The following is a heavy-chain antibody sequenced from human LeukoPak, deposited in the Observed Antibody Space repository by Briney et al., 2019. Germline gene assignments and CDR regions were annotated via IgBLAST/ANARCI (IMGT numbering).Heavy chain of an antibody. J-gene: IGHJ5*02. Sequence: ASVKVSCKASGYTFTSYGISWVRQAPGQGLEWMGWISDYNGNTNYAQKLQGRVTMTADTSTSTAYMELRSLRSDDTAVYYCARDLYRDSLPVSWFDPWGQGTLVTVSS. CDR2: ISDYNGNT. V-gene: IGHV1-18*01. D-gene: IGHD4-11*01. CDR1: GYTFTSYG. CDR3: ARDLYRDSLPVSWFDP.